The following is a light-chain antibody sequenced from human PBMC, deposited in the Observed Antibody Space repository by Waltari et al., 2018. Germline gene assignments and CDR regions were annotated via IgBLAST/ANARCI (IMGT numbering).Light chain of an antibody. Sequence: SSELTQDPAVSVALGQTVRITCQGASLRTYYTSWYQKKPRQAPVLVVYGRNTRPSGIPARFSGSSSGDTASLTITGAQAEDEADYYCNSRDSSANHLVFGGGTKLTVL. CDR2: GRN. V-gene: IGLV3-19*01. CDR1: SLRTYY. CDR3: NSRDSSANHLV. J-gene: IGLJ2*01.